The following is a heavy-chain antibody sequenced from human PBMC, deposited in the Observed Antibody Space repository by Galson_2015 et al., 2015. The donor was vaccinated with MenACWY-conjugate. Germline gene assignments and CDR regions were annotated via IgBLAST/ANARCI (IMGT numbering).Heavy chain of an antibody. CDR3: TRDPGHAPGLLQSDP. J-gene: IGHJ5*02. CDR1: GFSVSSNY. D-gene: IGHD2-2*01. V-gene: IGHV3-53*01. Sequence: SLRLSCAVSGFSVSSNYMSWVRQAPGKGLEWLSVIYSGGSTYYAESVKGRFTISRYNSKNTLYLQMNSLRDEDTAFYFCTRDPGHAPGLLQSDPWGQGTPVTVSS. CDR2: IYSGGST.